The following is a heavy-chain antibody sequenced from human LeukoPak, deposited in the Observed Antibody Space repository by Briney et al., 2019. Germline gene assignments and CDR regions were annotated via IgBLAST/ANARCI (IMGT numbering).Heavy chain of an antibody. CDR3: ARDIRAVGVTLYFDY. D-gene: IGHD1-26*01. V-gene: IGHV3-11*01. J-gene: IGHJ4*02. Sequence: PGGSLRLSCAASGFIFSDYYMSWIRQAPGKGLEWLSYISGSGGDIHYADSVKGRFTISRDNAKNSLYLQMNSLRAEDTAMYYCARDIRAVGVTLYFDYWGQGILVTVSS. CDR1: GFIFSDYY. CDR2: ISGSGGDI.